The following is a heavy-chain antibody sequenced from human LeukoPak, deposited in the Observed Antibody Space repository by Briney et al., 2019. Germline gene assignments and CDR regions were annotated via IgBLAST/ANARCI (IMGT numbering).Heavy chain of an antibody. Sequence: SETPSLTCTVSGYSISSGYYWGWIRQPPGKGLEWIGSIYHSGSTYYNPSLKSRVTISVDTSKNQFSLKLSSVTAADTAVYYCARVEYDGDYVPPWGQGTLVTASS. CDR2: IYHSGST. J-gene: IGHJ5*02. D-gene: IGHD4-17*01. CDR3: ARVEYDGDYVPP. CDR1: GYSISSGYY. V-gene: IGHV4-38-2*02.